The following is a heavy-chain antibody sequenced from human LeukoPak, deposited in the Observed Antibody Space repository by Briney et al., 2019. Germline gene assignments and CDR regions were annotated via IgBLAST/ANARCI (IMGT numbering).Heavy chain of an antibody. Sequence: GGSLRLSCAASGFTFSSYGMHWVRQAPGKGLEWVAVISYDGSNRYYADSVKGRFTISRDNSKNTLYLQMNSLRAEDTAVYYCRSITMVRGVVLLDYWGQGTLVTVSS. J-gene: IGHJ4*02. D-gene: IGHD3-10*01. CDR2: ISYDGSNR. CDR3: RSITMVRGVVLLDY. V-gene: IGHV3-30*03. CDR1: GFTFSSYG.